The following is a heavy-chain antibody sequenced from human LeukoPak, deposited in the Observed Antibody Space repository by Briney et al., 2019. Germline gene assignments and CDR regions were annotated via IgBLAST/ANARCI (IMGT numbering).Heavy chain of an antibody. CDR1: GFTFSSYA. CDR3: ARGAGGSGSYNYYYMDV. V-gene: IGHV3-23*01. J-gene: IGHJ6*03. CDR2: ISGSGGST. D-gene: IGHD3-10*01. Sequence: GGSLRLSCAASGFTFSSYAMSWVRQAPGKGLEWVSAISGSGGSTYYADSVKGRFTISRDNSKNTLYLQMGSLRAEDMAVYYCARGAGGSGSYNYYYMDVWGKGTTVTISS.